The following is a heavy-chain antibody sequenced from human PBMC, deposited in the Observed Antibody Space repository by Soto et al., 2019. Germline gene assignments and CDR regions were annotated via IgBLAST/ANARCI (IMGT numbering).Heavy chain of an antibody. CDR1: GYTFTGYY. J-gene: IGHJ4*02. CDR2: INPNSGGT. V-gene: IGHV1-2*04. D-gene: IGHD2-2*01. CDR3: ARGREIDIVVVPTFDY. Sequence: QVQLVQSGAEVKKPGASVKVSCKASGYTFTGYYMHWVRQAPGQGLEWMGWINPNSGGTNYAQKFQGWVTMTMDTSISTAYMELSRLRSDDTAVYYCARGREIDIVVVPTFDYWGQGTLVTVSS.